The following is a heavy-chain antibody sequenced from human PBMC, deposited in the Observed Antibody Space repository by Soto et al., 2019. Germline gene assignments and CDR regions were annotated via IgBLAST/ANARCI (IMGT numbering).Heavy chain of an antibody. CDR2: ISAYNDNT. Sequence: ASVKVSCKASGYTFTSYGISWVRQAPGQGLEWMEWISAYNDNTNYAQKLQGRVTMTTDTSTSTAYMELRSLRTDDTAVYYCARGDYDILTGYADFDYWGQGTLVTVSS. CDR3: ARGDYDILTGYADFDY. J-gene: IGHJ4*02. V-gene: IGHV1-18*01. CDR1: GYTFTSYG. D-gene: IGHD3-9*01.